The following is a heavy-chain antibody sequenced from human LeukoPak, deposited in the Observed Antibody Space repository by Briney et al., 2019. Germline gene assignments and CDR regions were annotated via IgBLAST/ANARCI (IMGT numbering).Heavy chain of an antibody. V-gene: IGHV4-34*01. D-gene: IGHD5-12*01. CDR1: GGSFSGYY. Sequence: PSETLSLTCAVYGGSFSGYYWSWIRQPPGKGLEWIGEINHSGSTNYNPSLKGRATISVDTSKNQFSLKLSSVTAADTAVYYCARGRPPSGYDFSYWGQGTLVTVSS. J-gene: IGHJ4*02. CDR3: ARGRPPSGYDFSY. CDR2: INHSGST.